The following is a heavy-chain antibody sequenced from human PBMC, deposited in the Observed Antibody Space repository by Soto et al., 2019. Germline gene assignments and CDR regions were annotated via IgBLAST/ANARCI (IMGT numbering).Heavy chain of an antibody. CDR2: ISSSGSTI. J-gene: IGHJ6*02. Sequence: AGRSLRLSCAALGFTFSSYEMNWVLQATGKWLAWVSYISSSGSTIYYADSVKGRFTISRDNAKNSLYLQMNSLRAEDTAVYYCARDEGVVPAAYYYYYYGMDVWGQGTTVTVSS. CDR1: GFTFSSYE. CDR3: ARDEGVVPAAYYYYYYGMDV. D-gene: IGHD2-2*01. V-gene: IGHV3-48*03.